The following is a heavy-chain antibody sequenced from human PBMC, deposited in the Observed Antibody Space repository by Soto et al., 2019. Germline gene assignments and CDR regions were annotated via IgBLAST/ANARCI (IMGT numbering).Heavy chain of an antibody. D-gene: IGHD1-26*01. CDR3: ARGPSGSYIDY. CDR2: IHYSGST. Sequence: QLQLQESGPGLVKPSETLSLTCTVSGGSISSSSYYWGWIRQPPGKGLEWIGSIHYSGSTYYNPSLKSRVTISADTSKNPFSLKRSSVTAADTAVYYCARGPSGSYIDYWGQGTLVTVSS. CDR1: GGSISSSSYY. V-gene: IGHV4-39*02. J-gene: IGHJ4*02.